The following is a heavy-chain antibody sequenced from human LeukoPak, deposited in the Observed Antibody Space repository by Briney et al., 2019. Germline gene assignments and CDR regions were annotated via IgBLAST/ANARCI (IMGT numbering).Heavy chain of an antibody. D-gene: IGHD3-22*01. CDR3: ARGDYYDSRGFASPQEVNDC. V-gene: IGHV1-8*01. J-gene: IGHJ4*02. CDR1: GYTFTSYV. CDR2: MNPNTGNT. Sequence: ASVTVSCKASGYTFTSYVINWVRQAAGQGLDWMGWMNPNTGNTDYAQKFQGRVTLTRNTSISTAYLELSSLRSEDTAVYYCARGDYYDSRGFASPQEVNDCWGQGTLVTVSS.